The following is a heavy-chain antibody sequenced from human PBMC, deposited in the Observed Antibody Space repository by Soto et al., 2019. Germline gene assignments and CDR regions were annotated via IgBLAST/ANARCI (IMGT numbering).Heavy chain of an antibody. Sequence: QVQLVQSGAEVQGPGTSVTLSCPTSGYTFAHYYIHWVRQAPGQGLDYMGIIDPSTGTSGTSTSPQSVQGRLSITSDASTSTVYMELSNLRSDDTATYYCARLSRITFIVDWGQGTLVTVSS. V-gene: IGHV1-46*04. CDR1: GYTFAHYY. CDR3: ARLSRITFIVD. CDR2: IDPSTGTSGTS. J-gene: IGHJ4*02. D-gene: IGHD3-16*02.